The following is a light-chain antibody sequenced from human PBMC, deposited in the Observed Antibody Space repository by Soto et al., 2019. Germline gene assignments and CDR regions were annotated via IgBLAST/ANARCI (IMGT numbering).Light chain of an antibody. CDR2: DAS. V-gene: IGKV3-20*01. CDR1: QSVSSSY. CDR3: QQYGSSPRT. J-gene: IGKJ1*01. Sequence: EIVLTQSPGTLSLSPGERATLSCRASQSVSSSYLAWYQQKPGQAPRLLIYDASSRATGIPDRFSGSGSGTDFPLTISRLGPEDFAVYYCQQYGSSPRTFGQGTKVEIK.